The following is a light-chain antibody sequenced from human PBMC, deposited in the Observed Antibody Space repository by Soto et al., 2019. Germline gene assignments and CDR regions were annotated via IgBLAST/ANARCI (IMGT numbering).Light chain of an antibody. CDR1: QSISNW. Sequence: DIQMTQSPSTLSASVGDRVTITCRASQSISNWLAWYQQKPGKAPKLLIYKTSNLESGVPSRFSGSGSGTEFSLTISRLQPDDFATYYSQQYQSFSLTFGGGTRVEVK. V-gene: IGKV1-5*03. CDR2: KTS. J-gene: IGKJ4*01. CDR3: QQYQSFSLT.